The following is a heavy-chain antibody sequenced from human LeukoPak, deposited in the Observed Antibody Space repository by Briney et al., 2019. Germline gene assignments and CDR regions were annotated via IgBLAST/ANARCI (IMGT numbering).Heavy chain of an antibody. Sequence: AGGSLRLSCIASGFTFSDYSMNRVRQAPGKGLEWVSYISIRSTTIYYADAVKGRFTISRDNAKNSLYLQMNSLRAEDTAVYYCARVQGGFDYWGQGTLVTVSS. D-gene: IGHD1-1*01. J-gene: IGHJ4*02. CDR2: ISIRSTTI. CDR3: ARVQGGFDY. V-gene: IGHV3-48*01. CDR1: GFTFSDYS.